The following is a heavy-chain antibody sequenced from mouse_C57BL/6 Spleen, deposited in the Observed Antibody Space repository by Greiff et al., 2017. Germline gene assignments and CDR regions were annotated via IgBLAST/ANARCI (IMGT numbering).Heavy chain of an antibody. Sequence: VLLQQSGPELVKPGASVKISCKASGYAFSSSWMNWVKQRPGKGLEGIGRFYPGDGDTNYNGKFKGKATLTADKSSSTAYMQLSSLTSEDSAVYFCARSGYFDVWGTGTTVTVSS. CDR2: FYPGDGDT. CDR3: ARSGYFDV. J-gene: IGHJ1*03. V-gene: IGHV1-82*01. CDR1: GYAFSSSW.